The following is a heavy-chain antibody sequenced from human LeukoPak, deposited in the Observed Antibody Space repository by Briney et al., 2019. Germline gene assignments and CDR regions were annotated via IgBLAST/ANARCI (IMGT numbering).Heavy chain of an antibody. CDR1: GGSINNGDNY. Sequence: SQTLSLTCTVSGGSINNGDNYWRWIRQPPGKGLEWIGFIYYRGTAYYDASLKSRVSISIDTSKNQFSLTLSSVTAADTAVYYCARIQGNGYYGWDYFDFWGQGTLVTVSS. J-gene: IGHJ4*02. CDR3: ARIQGNGYYGWDYFDF. D-gene: IGHD6-25*01. V-gene: IGHV4-30-4*01. CDR2: IYYRGTA.